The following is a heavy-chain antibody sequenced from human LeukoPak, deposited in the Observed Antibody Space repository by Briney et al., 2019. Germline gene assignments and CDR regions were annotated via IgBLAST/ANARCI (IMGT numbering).Heavy chain of an antibody. CDR2: ISGSGGST. CDR1: RYTFSSYA. Sequence: GGSLRLSCAAPRYTFSSYAMSGVRQAPGKGLEWVSAISGSGGSTYYADSVKGRSTISRDNSKNTLYLQMNSLRAEDTAVYYCAKDSSTPPLDYFDYWGQGTLVTVSS. D-gene: IGHD6-6*01. J-gene: IGHJ4*02. CDR3: AKDSSTPPLDYFDY. V-gene: IGHV3-23*01.